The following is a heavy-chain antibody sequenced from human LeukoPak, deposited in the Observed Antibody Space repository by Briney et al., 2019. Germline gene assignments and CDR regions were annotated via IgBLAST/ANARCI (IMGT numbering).Heavy chain of an antibody. J-gene: IGHJ3*02. D-gene: IGHD6-19*01. V-gene: IGHV4-59*01. Sequence: NPSETLSLTCPVSGGSISSYYWMWIRQPPGKGLEWIGYIYYRWSTNYNRSPKSRVTRSVDASKHQCSLKLSSVTAADTAVYYCARDRGSSGWYGDVFDIWGQGTMVTVYS. CDR3: ARDRGSSGWYGDVFDI. CDR1: GGSISSYY. CDR2: IYYRWST.